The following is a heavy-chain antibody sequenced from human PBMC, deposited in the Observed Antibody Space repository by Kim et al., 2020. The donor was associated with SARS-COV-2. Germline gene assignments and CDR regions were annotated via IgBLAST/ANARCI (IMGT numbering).Heavy chain of an antibody. CDR2: ISYDGSNK. V-gene: IGHV3-30-3*01. D-gene: IGHD3-16*01. J-gene: IGHJ2*01. CDR1: GFTFSSCA. Sequence: GGSLRLSCAASGFTFSSCAMHWVRQAPGKGLEWVAVISYDGSNKYYADSVKGRFTISRDNSKNTLYLQMNSLRAEDTAVYYCARDLGDGYISGYFDLWGRGTLVTVS. CDR3: ARDLGDGYISGYFDL.